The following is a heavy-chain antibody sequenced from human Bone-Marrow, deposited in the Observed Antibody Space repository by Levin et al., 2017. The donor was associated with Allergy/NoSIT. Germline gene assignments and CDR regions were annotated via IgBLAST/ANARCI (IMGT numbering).Heavy chain of an antibody. CDR3: ARVNGDSTYWYFDR. CDR2: IKQDGSEK. Sequence: GESLKISCAASGFTFSSYWMSWVRQAPGKGLEWVANIKQDGSEKYYVDSVKGRFTISRDNAKNSLYLQMNSLRAEDTAVYYCARVNGDSTYWYFDRWGRGALVTVSS. V-gene: IGHV3-7*01. D-gene: IGHD4-17*01. J-gene: IGHJ2*01. CDR1: GFTFSSYW.